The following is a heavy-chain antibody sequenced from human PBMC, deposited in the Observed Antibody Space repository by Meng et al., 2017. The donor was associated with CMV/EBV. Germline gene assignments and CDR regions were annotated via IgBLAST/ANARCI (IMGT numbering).Heavy chain of an antibody. CDR3: ARGNITMIGYDAFDI. CDR2: IYYSGST. Sequence: GGSISSSSYDWGWIRQPPGKGLEWIGSIYYSGSTYYNPSLKSRVTISVDTSKNQFSLKLSSVTAADTAVYYCARGNITMIGYDAFDIWGQGTMVTVSS. J-gene: IGHJ3*02. CDR1: GGSISSSSYD. D-gene: IGHD3-22*01. V-gene: IGHV4-39*01.